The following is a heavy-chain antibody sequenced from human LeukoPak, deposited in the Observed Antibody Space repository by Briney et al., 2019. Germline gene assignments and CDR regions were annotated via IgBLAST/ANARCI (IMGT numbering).Heavy chain of an antibody. V-gene: IGHV4-59*08. CDR3: VRRDNTGWNYFDH. Sequence: SETLSLTCTVSGGSINSHYWSWIRQPPGKGLQWIGDIYYSERTNYNPSLRSRVTISVDTSKNQLSLKLTSVLAVDTAMYYCVRRDNTGWNYFDHWGQGILVTVSS. CDR2: IYYSERT. J-gene: IGHJ4*02. D-gene: IGHD6-19*01. CDR1: GGSINSHY.